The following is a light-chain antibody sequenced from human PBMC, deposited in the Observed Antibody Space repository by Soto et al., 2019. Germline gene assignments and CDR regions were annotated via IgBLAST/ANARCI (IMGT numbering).Light chain of an antibody. J-gene: IGKJ4*01. CDR2: AAS. CDR3: QQSYSTPLT. Sequence: AIRMTQSPSSFSASTGDRVTITCRASQGIRNDLGWYQQKPGKAPKRLIYAASSLQSGVPSRFSGSGSGTDFTLTISSLQPEDFATYYCQQSYSTPLTFGGGTKVDIK. CDR1: QGIRND. V-gene: IGKV1-8*01.